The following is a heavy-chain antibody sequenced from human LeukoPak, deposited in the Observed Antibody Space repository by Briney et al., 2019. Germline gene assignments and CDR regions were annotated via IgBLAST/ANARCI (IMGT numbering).Heavy chain of an antibody. D-gene: IGHD6-13*01. Sequence: GGSLRLSCAASGFIFSDYYMTWIRQAPGKGLDWISYISSDSSYTKYADSVKGRFTVSRDNAKNSLYLQMNSLRAEDTAVYYCARLHSTAAAGTYDYWGQGTLVTVSS. CDR1: GFIFSDYY. CDR3: ARLHSTAAAGTYDY. CDR2: ISSDSSYT. J-gene: IGHJ4*02. V-gene: IGHV3-11*06.